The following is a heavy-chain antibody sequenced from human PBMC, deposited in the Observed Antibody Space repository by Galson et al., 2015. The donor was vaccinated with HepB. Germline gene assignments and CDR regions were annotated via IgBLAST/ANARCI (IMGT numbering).Heavy chain of an antibody. Sequence: SLRLSCAASGFAFSSYVMHWVRQAPGEGLEWVAVISLDGGTKYYADSVKGRFIISRDNSKSALYLQMNGLRPEDTAVYYCARAPPIGYCFSTDCYDGLFDYWGQGTLVAVSS. CDR3: ARAPPIGYCFSTDCYDGLFDY. D-gene: IGHD2-2*01. J-gene: IGHJ4*02. CDR1: GFAFSSYV. CDR2: ISLDGGTK. V-gene: IGHV3-30-3*01.